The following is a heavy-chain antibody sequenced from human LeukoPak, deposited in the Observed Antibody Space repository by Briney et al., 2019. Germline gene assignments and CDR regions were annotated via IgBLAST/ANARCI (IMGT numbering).Heavy chain of an antibody. J-gene: IGHJ4*02. D-gene: IGHD6-19*01. CDR2: ISDSGST. CDR1: GGSISGYY. V-gene: IGHV4-59*12. Sequence: SETLSLTCTVSGGSISGYYWSWIRQPPGKGLEWIGHISDSGSTNHNPSLMSRVTILVDTSKNQFSLDLTSVTAADTAIYYCARDRYASGWLDYWGQGTMVTVSS. CDR3: ARDRYASGWLDY.